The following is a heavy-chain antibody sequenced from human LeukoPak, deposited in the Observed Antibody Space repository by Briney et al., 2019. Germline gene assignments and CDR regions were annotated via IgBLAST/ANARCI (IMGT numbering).Heavy chain of an antibody. D-gene: IGHD3-22*01. Sequence: RSGGSLRLSCAASGFTFSSYAMHWVRQAPGKGLEWGAVISYDGSNKYYADSVKGRLTISRDNSKNTLYLQMNSLRAEDKAVYYCAREVRQITMIVVVIANWFDPWGQGTLVTVSS. V-gene: IGHV3-30-3*01. CDR3: AREVRQITMIVVVIANWFDP. CDR1: GFTFSSYA. CDR2: ISYDGSNK. J-gene: IGHJ5*02.